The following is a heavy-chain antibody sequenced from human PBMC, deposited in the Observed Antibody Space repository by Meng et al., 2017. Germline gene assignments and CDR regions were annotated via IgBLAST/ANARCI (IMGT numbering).Heavy chain of an antibody. V-gene: IGHV3-48*04. CDR3: ARDLPGIAAAGVIDY. CDR1: GFTFSSYA. Sequence: GESLKISCAASGFTFSSYAMHWVRQAPGKGLEWVSYISSSGSTIYYADSVKGRFTISRDNAKNSLYLQMNSLRAEDTAVYYCARDLPGIAAAGVIDYWGQGTLVTVSS. D-gene: IGHD6-13*01. J-gene: IGHJ4*02. CDR2: ISSSGSTI.